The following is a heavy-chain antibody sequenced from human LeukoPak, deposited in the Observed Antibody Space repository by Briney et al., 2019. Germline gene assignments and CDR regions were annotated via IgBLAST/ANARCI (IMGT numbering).Heavy chain of an antibody. J-gene: IGHJ3*02. V-gene: IGHV3-53*01. D-gene: IGHD3-16*01. CDR3: YGIRLGDGFQI. Sequence: PGGSLRLSCAASGFTVSNNYMGWVRQALGKGLEWVSVIYSYGFTSYADSVKGRFTISRDNSKNTLYLQMNSLRAEDTAVYYCYGIRLGDGFQIWGQRTMVIVSS. CDR1: GFTVSNNY. CDR2: IYSYGFT.